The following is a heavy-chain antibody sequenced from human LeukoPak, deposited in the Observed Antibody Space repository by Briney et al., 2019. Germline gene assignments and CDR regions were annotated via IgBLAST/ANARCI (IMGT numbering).Heavy chain of an antibody. CDR2: INDSGGNT. CDR1: GFTFSTYG. D-gene: IGHD3-10*01. CDR3: ARGLSDDAFDI. V-gene: IGHV3-23*01. J-gene: IGHJ3*02. Sequence: PGGSLRLSCAASGFTFSTYGMTWVRQAPGEGLEWVSTINDSGGNTHYADSVKGRFTISRDNSKNMLYLQMNSLRAGDTAVYYCARGLSDDAFDIWGQGTMVTVSS.